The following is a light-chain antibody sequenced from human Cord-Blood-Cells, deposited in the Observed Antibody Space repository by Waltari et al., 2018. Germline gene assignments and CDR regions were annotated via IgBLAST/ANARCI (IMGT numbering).Light chain of an antibody. CDR3: QQYGSSPYT. Sequence: EIVLTQSPGTLSLSPGESATLSCRASQSVSSSYLAWYKQKPGQAPRLLIYGASSRATGIPDRFSGSRSGTDFTLTISRLEPVDLAVYYCQQYGSSPYTFGQGTKLEIK. CDR1: QSVSSSY. CDR2: GAS. V-gene: IGKV3-20*01. J-gene: IGKJ2*01.